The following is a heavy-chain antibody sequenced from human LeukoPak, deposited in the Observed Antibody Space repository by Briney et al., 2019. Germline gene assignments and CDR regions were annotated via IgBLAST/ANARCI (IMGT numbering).Heavy chain of an antibody. J-gene: IGHJ4*02. CDR2: ISWDGGST. Sequence: GGSLRLSCAASGFTFDDYAMHWVRQAPGKGLEWVALISWDGGSTYYADSVKGRFTISRDNSKNSLYLQMNSLRARDTALYYSAKADCSGGSCVFDYWGQGTLVTVSS. V-gene: IGHV3-43D*03. CDR1: GFTFDDYA. CDR3: AKADCSGGSCVFDY. D-gene: IGHD2-15*01.